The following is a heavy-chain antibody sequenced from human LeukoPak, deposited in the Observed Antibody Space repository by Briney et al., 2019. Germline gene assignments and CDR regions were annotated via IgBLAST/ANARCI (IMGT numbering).Heavy chain of an antibody. CDR1: GGSISSGDYY. CDR2: IYYSGST. V-gene: IGHV4-30-4*01. CDR3: AAESGSYPYSDY. J-gene: IGHJ4*02. D-gene: IGHD1-26*01. Sequence: PSETLSLTCTVSGGSISSGDYYWSWIRQPPGKGLEWIGYIYYSGSTYYNPSLKSRVTISVDTSKNQFSLKLSSVTAADTAVYYCAAESGSYPYSDYWGQGTLVTVSS.